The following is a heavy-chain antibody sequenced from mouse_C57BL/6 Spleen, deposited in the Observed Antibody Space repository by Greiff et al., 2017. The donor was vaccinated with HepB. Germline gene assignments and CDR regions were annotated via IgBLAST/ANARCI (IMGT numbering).Heavy chain of an antibody. CDR3: ARVYYYGSSYVWYFDV. Sequence: QVHVKQPGAELVMPGASVKLSCKASGYTFTSYWMHWVKQRPGQGLEWIGEIDPSDSYTNYNQKFKGKSTLTVDKSSSTAYMQLSSLTSEDSAVYYCARVYYYGSSYVWYFDVWGTGTTVTVSS. V-gene: IGHV1-69*01. CDR1: GYTFTSYW. D-gene: IGHD1-1*01. J-gene: IGHJ1*03. CDR2: IDPSDSYT.